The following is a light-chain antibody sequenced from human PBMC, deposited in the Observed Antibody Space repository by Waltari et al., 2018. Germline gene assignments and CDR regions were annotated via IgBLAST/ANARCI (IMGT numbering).Light chain of an antibody. Sequence: EILMTQSPATLSVSPGERATLSCRASQSISRNLAWHQQKPGQAPRLLIYGASTRAPGIPARFSGSGSGTEFTLTISSLQSEDFAVYYCQQYNNWRTFGQGTKLEI. CDR1: QSISRN. CDR2: GAS. J-gene: IGKJ2*01. CDR3: QQYNNWRT. V-gene: IGKV3-15*01.